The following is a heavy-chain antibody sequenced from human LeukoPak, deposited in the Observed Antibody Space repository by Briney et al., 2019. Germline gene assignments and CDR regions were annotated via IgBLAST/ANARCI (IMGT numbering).Heavy chain of an antibody. CDR1: GYTFTSYD. CDR3: ARQGRWGFLEPT. J-gene: IGHJ4*02. D-gene: IGHD3-3*01. Sequence: ASVKVSCKASGYTFTSYDINWVRQATGQGLEWMGWMNPNSGNTGYAQKFQGRVTMTRNTSISTAYMELSSLRSEDTGVYYCARQGRWGFLEPTWGQGTLVTVSS. CDR2: MNPNSGNT. V-gene: IGHV1-8*01.